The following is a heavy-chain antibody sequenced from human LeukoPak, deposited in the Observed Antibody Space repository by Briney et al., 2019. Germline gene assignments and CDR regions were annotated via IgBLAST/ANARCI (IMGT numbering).Heavy chain of an antibody. Sequence: GGSLRLSCAASGFTFSSYGMHWVRQAPGKGLEGVVLIWYDGSNKYYADSVKGRLTISRDNSKNTLYLQMNSLRAEDTAVYYCAKGSGSSCYSPCDYWGQGILVTVSS. CDR3: AKGSGSSCYSPCDY. V-gene: IGHV3-33*06. J-gene: IGHJ4*02. CDR2: IWYDGSNK. CDR1: GFTFSSYG. D-gene: IGHD2-15*01.